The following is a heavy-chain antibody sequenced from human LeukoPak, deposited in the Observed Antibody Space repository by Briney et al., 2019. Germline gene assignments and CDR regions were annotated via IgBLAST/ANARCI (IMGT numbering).Heavy chain of an antibody. V-gene: IGHV3-21*01. CDR1: GFTFSTYS. Sequence: GGSLRLSCGASGFTFSTYSMNWVRQAPGQGLEWVSSISSSSTYIYYADSVKGRFTISRDNSKNSLYLQMNNLRAEDTAVYYCARWDRFHGVWGQGTLVTVSS. D-gene: IGHD1-14*01. CDR3: ARWDRFHGV. CDR2: ISSSSTYI. J-gene: IGHJ4*02.